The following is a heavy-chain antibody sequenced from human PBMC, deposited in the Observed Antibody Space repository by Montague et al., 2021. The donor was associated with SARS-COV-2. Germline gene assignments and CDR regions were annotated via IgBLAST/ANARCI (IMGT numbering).Heavy chain of an antibody. CDR3: ARTSDPSNFDSTGYYGAFDV. Sequence: SETLSLTCTVSGGSVSSGSYYWSWIRQPPGKGLEWIGYIYYSGSTTYNPSLESRVAISRDTSKNQFSLTLIPATAADTAIYYCARTSDPSNFDSTGYYGAFDVWGQGTTVIVSS. V-gene: IGHV4-61*01. J-gene: IGHJ3*01. CDR2: IYYSGST. CDR1: GGSVSSGSYY. D-gene: IGHD3-22*01.